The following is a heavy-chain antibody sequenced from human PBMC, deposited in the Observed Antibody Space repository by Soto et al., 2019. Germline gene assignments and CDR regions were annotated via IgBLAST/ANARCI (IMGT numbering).Heavy chain of an antibody. Sequence: QVQLVQSGAEVKKPGASVKVSCKASGYTFTSYGISWVRQAPGQGLEWMGWISAYNGNTNYAQKLQGRVTMTTDTSTRTAYMELRSVRSDDTAVYYCARRWGLQLRYYYGMDVWGQGTTVTVSS. D-gene: IGHD2-15*01. V-gene: IGHV1-18*01. CDR1: GYTFTSYG. CDR2: ISAYNGNT. J-gene: IGHJ6*02. CDR3: ARRWGLQLRYYYGMDV.